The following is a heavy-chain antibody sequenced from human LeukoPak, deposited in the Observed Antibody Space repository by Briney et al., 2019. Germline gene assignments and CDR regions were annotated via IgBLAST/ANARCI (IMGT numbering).Heavy chain of an antibody. CDR1: GGSFSGYY. Sequence: SETLSLTCAVYGGSFSGYYWSWIRQPPGKGLEWIGEINHSGSTNYNPSLKSRVTISVDTSKNQFSLKLSSVTAADTAVYYCARVGPPRDYWGQRTLVTVSS. J-gene: IGHJ4*02. CDR2: INHSGST. CDR3: ARVGPPRDY. V-gene: IGHV4-34*01.